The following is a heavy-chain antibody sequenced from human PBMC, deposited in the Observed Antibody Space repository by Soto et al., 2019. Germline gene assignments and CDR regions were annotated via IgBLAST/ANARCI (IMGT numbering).Heavy chain of an antibody. CDR2: ISYDGSNK. J-gene: IGHJ4*02. D-gene: IGHD2-2*01. CDR3: ARYCSSTSCYPTDGFDY. Sequence: ESGGGVVQPGRSLRLSCAASGFTFSSYAMHWVRQAPGKGLEWVAVISYDGSNKYYADSVKGRFTISRDNSKNTLYLQMNSLRAEDTAVYYCARYCSSTSCYPTDGFDYWGQGTLVTVSS. V-gene: IGHV3-30-3*01. CDR1: GFTFSSYA.